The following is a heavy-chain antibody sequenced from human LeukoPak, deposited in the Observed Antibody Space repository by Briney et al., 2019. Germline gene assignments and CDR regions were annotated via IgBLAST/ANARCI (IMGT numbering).Heavy chain of an antibody. CDR1: GFTVSSNY. V-gene: IGHV3-53*01. CDR3: ARDGRGENWFDP. J-gene: IGHJ5*02. D-gene: IGHD3-10*01. Sequence: GGSLRLSCAASGFTVSSNYVSWVRQAPGKGLVWVSVIYSGGSTYYADSVKGRFTISRDNSKNTLYLQMNSLRAEDTAVYYCARDGRGENWFDPWGQGTLVTVSS. CDR2: IYSGGST.